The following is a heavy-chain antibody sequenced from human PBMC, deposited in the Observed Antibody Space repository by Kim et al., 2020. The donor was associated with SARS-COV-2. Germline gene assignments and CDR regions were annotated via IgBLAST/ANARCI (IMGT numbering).Heavy chain of an antibody. D-gene: IGHD2-8*01. Sequence: ASVKVSCKASGYTFTSYAMNWVRQAPGQGLEWMGWINTNTGNPTYAQGFTGRFVFSLDTSVSTAYLQISSLKAEDTAVYYCARDLRLIRGVLMVYANTINNWFDPWGQGTLVTVSS. V-gene: IGHV7-4-1*02. CDR1: GYTFTSYA. CDR2: INTNTGNP. J-gene: IGHJ5*02. CDR3: ARDLRLIRGVLMVYANTINNWFDP.